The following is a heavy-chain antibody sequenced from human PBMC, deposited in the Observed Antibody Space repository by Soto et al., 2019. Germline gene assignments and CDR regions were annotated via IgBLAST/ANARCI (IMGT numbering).Heavy chain of an antibody. J-gene: IGHJ5*02. CDR2: INPSGGST. Sequence: ASVKVSCKASGYTFTSYYMHWVRQAPGQGLEWMGIINPSGGSTSYAQKFQGRVTMTRDTSTSPVYMELSSLRSEDTAVYYCAREDIVVVPAAKFDPWGQGTLVTVSS. V-gene: IGHV1-46*01. CDR1: GYTFTSYY. D-gene: IGHD2-2*01. CDR3: AREDIVVVPAAKFDP.